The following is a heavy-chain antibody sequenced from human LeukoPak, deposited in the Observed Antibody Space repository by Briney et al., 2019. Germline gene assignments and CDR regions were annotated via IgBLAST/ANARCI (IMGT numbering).Heavy chain of an antibody. CDR3: ARGNRYCSSTSCYADWFDP. V-gene: IGHV3-21*01. J-gene: IGHJ5*02. CDR2: ISSSSSYI. CDR1: GFTFSSYS. Sequence: GGSLRLSCAASGFTFSSYSMNWVRQAPGKGLEWVSSISSSSSYIYYADSVKGRFTISRDNAKNSLYLQMNSLRAEDTAVYYCARGNRYCSSTSCYADWFDPWGQRTLVTVSS. D-gene: IGHD2-2*01.